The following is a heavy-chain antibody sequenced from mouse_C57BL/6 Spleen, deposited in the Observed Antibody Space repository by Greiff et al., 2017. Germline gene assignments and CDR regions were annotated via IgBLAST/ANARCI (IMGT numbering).Heavy chain of an antibody. V-gene: IGHV5-6*01. Sequence: EVKLVESGGDLVKPGGSLKLSCAASGFTFSSYGMSWVRQTPDKRLEWVATISRGGSYTYYPHSVKGRFTISRDNAKNTRYLQMSSLNAEDTAIYYCASDGNYEISFSYWGQGTLVTVSA. CDR1: GFTFSSYG. CDR2: ISRGGSYT. J-gene: IGHJ3*01. D-gene: IGHD2-1*01. CDR3: ASDGNYEISFSY.